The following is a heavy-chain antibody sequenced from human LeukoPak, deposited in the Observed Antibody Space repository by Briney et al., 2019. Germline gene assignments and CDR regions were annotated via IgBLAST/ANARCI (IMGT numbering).Heavy chain of an antibody. CDR3: AIGGHGPIDY. CDR1: GFTFSSYE. J-gene: IGHJ4*02. CDR2: ISSSGSTI. V-gene: IGHV3-48*03. D-gene: IGHD4-23*01. Sequence: PGGSLRLSCAASGFTFSSYEMNWVRQAPGKGLEWVSYISSSGSTIYYADSVKGRFTISRDDAKNSLYLQMNSLRAEDTAVYYCAIGGHGPIDYWGQGTLVTVSS.